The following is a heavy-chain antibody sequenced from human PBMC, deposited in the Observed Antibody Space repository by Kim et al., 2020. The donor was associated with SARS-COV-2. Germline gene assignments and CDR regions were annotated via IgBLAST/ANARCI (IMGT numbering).Heavy chain of an antibody. CDR3: ARQSSSWYYFDY. D-gene: IGHD6-13*01. Sequence: YYHPSLKSRVTISVDTSKNQFSLKLSSVTAADTAVYYCARQSSSWYYFDYWGQGTLVTVSS. V-gene: IGHV4-39*01. J-gene: IGHJ4*02.